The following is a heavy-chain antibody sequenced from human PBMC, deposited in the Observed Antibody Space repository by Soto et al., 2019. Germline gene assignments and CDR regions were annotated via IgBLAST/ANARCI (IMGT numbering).Heavy chain of an antibody. J-gene: IGHJ6*02. Sequence: SETLSLTCAVSGVSISSFNWWSWIRQTPGKGLEWIGEIYHSGTTNYNPSLKSRATISVDKSKNHFSLKLTSVTAADTAVYYCARDRVAATRTSYYGLDAWGQGTTATVSS. CDR2: IYHSGTT. V-gene: IGHV4-4*02. CDR3: ARDRVAATRTSYYGLDA. D-gene: IGHD6-25*01. CDR1: GVSISSFNW.